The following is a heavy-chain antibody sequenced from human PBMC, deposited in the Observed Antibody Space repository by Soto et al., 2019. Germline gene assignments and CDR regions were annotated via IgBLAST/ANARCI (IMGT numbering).Heavy chain of an antibody. CDR3: ARVPLSSITMIVVENWGAFDI. V-gene: IGHV1-18*01. CDR1: GYTFTSYG. Sequence: ASVKVSCKASGYTFTSYGISWLRQAPGQGLEWMGWISAYNGNTNYAQKLQGRVTMTTGTSTSTAYMELRSLRSDDTAVYYCARVPLSSITMIVVENWGAFDIWGQGTMVTVSS. J-gene: IGHJ3*02. D-gene: IGHD3-22*01. CDR2: ISAYNGNT.